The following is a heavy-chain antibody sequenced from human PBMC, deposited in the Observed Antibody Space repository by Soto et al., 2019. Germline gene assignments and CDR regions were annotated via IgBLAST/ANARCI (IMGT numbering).Heavy chain of an antibody. D-gene: IGHD2-21*02. Sequence: QVPLVQSGAEVKKPRSSVRVSCRSSGDTFSSYIVNWLRLAPGRGLEWMGRVIPVLTTTDYAQNFRGRVTISADRSTNTVYLDLSSLRSDDTAVYYCARRRYCGYDCYHKHYYGMDVWGQGSLVTVAS. CDR2: VIPVLTTT. V-gene: IGHV1-69*08. CDR1: GDTFSSYI. J-gene: IGHJ6*02. CDR3: ARRRYCGYDCYHKHYYGMDV.